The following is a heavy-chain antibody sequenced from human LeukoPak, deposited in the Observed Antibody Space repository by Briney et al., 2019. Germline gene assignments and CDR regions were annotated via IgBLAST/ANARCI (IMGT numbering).Heavy chain of an antibody. CDR1: GGTFSSYA. V-gene: IGHV1-69*13. J-gene: IGHJ4*02. CDR3: AQGRTTVTHFDY. Sequence: ASVNVSYKASGGTFSSYAISWVRQAPGQGLEWMGGIIPIFGTANYAQKFQGRVTITADESTSTAYMELSSLRSEDTAVYYCAQGRTTVTHFDYWGQGTLVTVSS. D-gene: IGHD4-17*01. CDR2: IIPIFGTA.